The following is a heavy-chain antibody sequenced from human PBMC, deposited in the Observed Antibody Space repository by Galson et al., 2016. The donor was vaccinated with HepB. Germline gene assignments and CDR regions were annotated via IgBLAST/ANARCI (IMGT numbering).Heavy chain of an antibody. CDR3: ASSDYDYVWGTYRGLLNY. CDR1: GFTFSSYA. V-gene: IGHV3-23*01. CDR2: LSGSGRTT. Sequence: SLRLSCAASGFTFSSYAMSWVRQAPGKGLEWVSGLSGSGRTTYYADSVKGRFTISRDNSKNTLYLQMNSLRAEDTAIYYCASSDYDYVWGTYRGLLNYWGQGTLVTVSS. D-gene: IGHD3-16*02. J-gene: IGHJ4*02.